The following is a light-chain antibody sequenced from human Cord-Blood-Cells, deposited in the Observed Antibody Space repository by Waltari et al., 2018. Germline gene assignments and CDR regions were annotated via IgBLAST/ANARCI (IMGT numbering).Light chain of an antibody. V-gene: IGLV2-14*01. CDR2: DVS. CDR3: SSYTGSSTWV. Sequence: QSALTQPATVPGSPGQSITISCTGTSSDDGGYNYVSWYQQQPGKAPKLMIYDVSNRPSGVSNRFAGSKSGNTASLTISGLQAEDEADYYCSSYTGSSTWVFGGGTKLTVL. CDR1: SSDDGGYNY. J-gene: IGLJ3*02.